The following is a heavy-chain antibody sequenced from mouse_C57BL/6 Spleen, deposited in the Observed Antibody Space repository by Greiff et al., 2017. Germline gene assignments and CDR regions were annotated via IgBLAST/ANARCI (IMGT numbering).Heavy chain of an antibody. Sequence: EVQLQQSGPELVKPGASVKISCKASGYSFSEFNMKWVKQSNGKSLEWIGVINPNYGTTSYNQKFKGKATLTVDQSSSTAYMQLNSLASEDSAVYYCAGGDVGFAYWGQGTLVTVSA. J-gene: IGHJ3*01. V-gene: IGHV1-39*01. CDR1: GYSFSEFN. CDR2: INPNYGTT. CDR3: AGGDVGFAY.